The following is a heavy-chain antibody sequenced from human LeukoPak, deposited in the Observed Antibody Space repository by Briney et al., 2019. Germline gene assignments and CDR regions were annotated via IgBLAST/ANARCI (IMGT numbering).Heavy chain of an antibody. CDR3: ARLQGLHFDY. J-gene: IGHJ4*02. Sequence: PSETLSLTCAVSGYSISSGYYWGWIRQPPGKGLEWIGSIYHSGSTYYNPSLKSRVTISVDTSKNQFSLKLSSVTAADTAVYYCARLQGLHFDYWGQGTLVTASS. V-gene: IGHV4-38-2*01. CDR2: IYHSGST. CDR1: GYSISSGYY.